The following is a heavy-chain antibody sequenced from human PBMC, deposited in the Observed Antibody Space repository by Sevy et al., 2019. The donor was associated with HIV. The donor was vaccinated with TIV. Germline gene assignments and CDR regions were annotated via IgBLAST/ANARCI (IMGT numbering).Heavy chain of an antibody. CDR2: IKPDESDK. D-gene: IGHD3-16*02. CDR1: GFTFSNYW. J-gene: IGHJ4*02. CDR3: ARDWAYRQHHC. V-gene: IGHV3-7*01. Sequence: GGSLRLSCVASGFTFSNYWMSWVRQAPGKGLEWVANIKPDESDKNYVDSVKGRFTISRDNAKNSLYLQMNSLRVEDTAMYYCARDWAYRQHHCWGQGALVTVSS.